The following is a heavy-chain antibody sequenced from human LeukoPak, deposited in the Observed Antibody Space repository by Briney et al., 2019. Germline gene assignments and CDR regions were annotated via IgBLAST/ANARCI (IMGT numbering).Heavy chain of an antibody. V-gene: IGHV3-30-3*01. CDR3: AKDNERYCSSTSCRRRNYYGSGSYAFDI. J-gene: IGHJ3*02. CDR2: ISFDGSNK. D-gene: IGHD2-2*01. CDR1: GFTFSTYA. Sequence: PGGSLRLSCAASGFTFSTYAMHWVRQAPGKGLEWVAVISFDGSNKYYADSVKGRFTISRDNSKNTLYLQMNSLRAEDTAVYYCAKDNERYCSSTSCRRRNYYGSGSYAFDIWGQGTMVTVSS.